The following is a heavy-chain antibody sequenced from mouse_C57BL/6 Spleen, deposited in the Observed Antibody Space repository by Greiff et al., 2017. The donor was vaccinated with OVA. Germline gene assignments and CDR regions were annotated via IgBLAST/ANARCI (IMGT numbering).Heavy chain of an antibody. J-gene: IGHJ2*01. CDR3: TRSATGFDY. Sequence: QVQLQQSGAELVRPGASVTLSCKASGYTFTDYEMHWVKQTPVHGLEWIGAIDPETGGTAYNQKFKGKAILTADKSSSTAYMELRSLTSEDSAVYYCTRSATGFDYWGQGTTLTVSS. D-gene: IGHD4-1*01. V-gene: IGHV1-15*01. CDR2: IDPETGGT. CDR1: GYTFTDYE.